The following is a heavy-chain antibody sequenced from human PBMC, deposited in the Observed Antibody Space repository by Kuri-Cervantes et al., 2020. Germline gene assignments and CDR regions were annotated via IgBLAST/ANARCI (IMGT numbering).Heavy chain of an antibody. V-gene: IGHV2-5*02. CDR2: IYWDDDK. CDR3: VLSRYSGYDGRVYFDY. CDR1: VFSLSTSGVG. Sequence: GPTLVKPTQTLTLTCTFSVFSLSTSGVGVGWIRQPPGKALEWLALIYWDDDKRYSPSLRSRLTITKDTSKNQVVLTMTYMDPVDTATYFCVLSRYSGYDGRVYFDYWGQGILVTVSS. D-gene: IGHD5-12*01. J-gene: IGHJ4*02.